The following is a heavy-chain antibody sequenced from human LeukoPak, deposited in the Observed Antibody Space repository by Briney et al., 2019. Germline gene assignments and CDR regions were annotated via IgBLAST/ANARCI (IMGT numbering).Heavy chain of an antibody. J-gene: IGHJ6*03. V-gene: IGHV3-13*01. Sequence: GGSLRLSCAASGFTFGNYDMHWVRQATGKGLEWVSGIGTAGDISYPGSVKGRFTISRENAKNSLYLQMNSLRAGDTAVYYCARDRGRYYMDVWGKGTTVTISS. CDR1: GFTFGNYD. D-gene: IGHD6-25*01. CDR3: ARDRGRYYMDV. CDR2: IGTAGDI.